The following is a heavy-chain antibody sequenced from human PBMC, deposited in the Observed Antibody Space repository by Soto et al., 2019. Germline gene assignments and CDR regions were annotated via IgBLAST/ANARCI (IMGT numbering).Heavy chain of an antibody. CDR1: GGSISSYY. CDR2: IYTSGST. V-gene: IGHV4-4*07. D-gene: IGHD3-22*01. CDR3: ARDASDYYDSSGGNWFDP. J-gene: IGHJ5*02. Sequence: SETLSLTCTVSGGSISSYYWSWIRQPAGKGLEWIGRIYTSGSTNYNPSLKSRVTMSVDTSKNQFSLKLSSVTAADTAVYYCARDASDYYDSSGGNWFDPWGQGTLVTVSS.